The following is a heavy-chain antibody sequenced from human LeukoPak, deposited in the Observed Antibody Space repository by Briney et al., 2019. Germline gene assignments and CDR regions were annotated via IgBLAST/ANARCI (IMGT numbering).Heavy chain of an antibody. V-gene: IGHV1-8*01. J-gene: IGHJ4*02. CDR1: GYTFTDYE. D-gene: IGHD5-18*01. CDR3: ARNPSRSDTYFDL. CDR2: TNPSSRNR. Sequence: ASVKVSCKASGYTFTDYEINWVRQASGQGLEWMGWTNPSSRNRAYAPKFEGRVTMTTDTSTSTAYMELRSQTSEDTAVYYCARNPSRSDTYFDLWGQGTLVTVSS.